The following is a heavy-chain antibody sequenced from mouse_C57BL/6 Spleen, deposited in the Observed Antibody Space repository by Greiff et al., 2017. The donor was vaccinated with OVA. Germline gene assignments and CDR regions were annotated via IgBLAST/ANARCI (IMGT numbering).Heavy chain of an antibody. CDR2: INYDGSST. CDR1: GFTFSDYY. D-gene: IGHD3-1*01. J-gene: IGHJ4*01. Sequence: EVNVVESEGGLVQPGSSMKLSCTASGFTFSDYYMAWVRQVPEKGLEWVANINYDGSSTYYLDSLKSRFIISRDNAKNILYLQMSSLKSEDTATYYCARDRGFPYAMDYWGQGTSVTVSS. V-gene: IGHV5-16*01. CDR3: ARDRGFPYAMDY.